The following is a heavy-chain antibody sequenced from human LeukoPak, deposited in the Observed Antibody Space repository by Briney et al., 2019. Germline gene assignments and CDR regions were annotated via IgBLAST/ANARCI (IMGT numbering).Heavy chain of an antibody. CDR1: GSTLTKYA. V-gene: IGHV3-23*01. Sequence: GGSLRLPCAASGSTLTKYAMRWVRQAPGKGLEWVSAISVGVGSTYYADSVKGRFTLPRDSSKNTLFLQMNSLRAEDTAVYYCAQRELSVIYWGQGTLVTVSS. CDR3: AQRELSVIY. CDR2: ISVGVGST. D-gene: IGHD3-10*01. J-gene: IGHJ4*02.